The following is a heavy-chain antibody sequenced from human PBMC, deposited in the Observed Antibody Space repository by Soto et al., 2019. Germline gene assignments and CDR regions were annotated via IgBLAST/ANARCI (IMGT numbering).Heavy chain of an antibody. V-gene: IGHV3-73*01. D-gene: IGHD2-2*03. Sequence: RGSLRLSCAASGFTFSGSAMHWVRQASGKGLEWVGRIRSKANSYATAYAASVKGRFTISRDDSKNTAYLQMNSLKAEDTAVYYCTRHSMDSNDPWGQGTLVTVS. CDR2: IRSKANSYAT. CDR3: TRHSMDSNDP. CDR1: GFTFSGSA. J-gene: IGHJ5*02.